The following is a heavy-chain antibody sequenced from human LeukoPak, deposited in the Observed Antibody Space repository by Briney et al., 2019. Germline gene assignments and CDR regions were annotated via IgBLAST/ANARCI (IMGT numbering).Heavy chain of an antibody. CDR3: ARSRGERAVAGTGADY. V-gene: IGHV1-18*01. J-gene: IGHJ4*02. CDR1: GYTFTSYG. D-gene: IGHD6-19*01. CDR2: ISAYNGNT. Sequence: EASVKVSCKASGYTFTSYGISWVRQAPGQGLEWMGWISAYNGNTNYVQKLQGRVTMTTDTSTSTAYMELRSLRSDDTAVYYCARSRGERAVAGTGADYWGQGTLDTVSS.